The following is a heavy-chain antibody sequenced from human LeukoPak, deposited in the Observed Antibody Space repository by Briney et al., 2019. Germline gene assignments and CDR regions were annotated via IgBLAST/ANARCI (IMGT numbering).Heavy chain of an antibody. Sequence: SETLSLTCAVYGGSFSGYYWSWIRQPPGKGLEWIGEINHSGSTNYNPSLKSRVTISVDTSKNQFSLKLSSVTAADTAVYYCARGYHYDYVWGSYRYTPLDAFDIWGQGTMVTVSS. CDR3: ARGYHYDYVWGSYRYTPLDAFDI. V-gene: IGHV4-34*01. CDR2: INHSGST. CDR1: GGSFSGYY. D-gene: IGHD3-16*02. J-gene: IGHJ3*02.